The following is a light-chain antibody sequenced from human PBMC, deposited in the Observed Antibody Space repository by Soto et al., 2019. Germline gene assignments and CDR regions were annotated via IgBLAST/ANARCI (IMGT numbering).Light chain of an antibody. Sequence: DIVMTQSPATLSVAPGERVTFSCRAGQGVSRKLAWYQHKPGQAPRLLISGASTGATGIPARFSGSGSGTEFTLTISSLQSEDCAIXXXXXXXXXXXTFGGGTKVDIK. CDR1: QGVSRK. V-gene: IGKV3-15*01. CDR2: GAS. J-gene: IGKJ4*01. CDR3: XXXXXXXXT.